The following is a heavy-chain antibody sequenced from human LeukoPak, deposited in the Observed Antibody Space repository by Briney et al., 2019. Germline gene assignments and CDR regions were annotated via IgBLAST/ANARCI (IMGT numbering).Heavy chain of an antibody. D-gene: IGHD4-11*01. J-gene: IGHJ4*02. CDR3: AKVPSAYTQTQYYFDY. Sequence: PGGSLRLSCAASGFTFSSYAMHWVRRAPGKGLEWVAVISYDGSNKYYADSVKGRFTISRDNSKNTLYLQMNSLRAEDTAVYYCAKVPSAYTQTQYYFDYWGQGTLVTVSS. CDR1: GFTFSSYA. CDR2: ISYDGSNK. V-gene: IGHV3-30-3*01.